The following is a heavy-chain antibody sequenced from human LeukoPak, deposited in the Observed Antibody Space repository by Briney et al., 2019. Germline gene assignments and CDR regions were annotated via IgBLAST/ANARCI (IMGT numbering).Heavy chain of an antibody. V-gene: IGHV1-2*02. CDR3: ARGLGDYNTDWFPVSGY. CDR2: INPNSGDT. CDR1: GYTFTGYY. D-gene: IGHD3-9*01. J-gene: IGHJ4*02. Sequence: ASVKVSCKASGYTFTGYYMHWVRQAPGQGLEWMGWINPNSGDTNYAQKFQGRVTMTRDTSMSTAYMELNSLGSEDTAIYYCARGLGDYNTDWFPVSGYWGQGTPVTVSS.